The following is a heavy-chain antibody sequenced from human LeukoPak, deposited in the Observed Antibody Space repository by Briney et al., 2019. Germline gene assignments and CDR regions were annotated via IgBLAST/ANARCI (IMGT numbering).Heavy chain of an antibody. J-gene: IGHJ6*03. V-gene: IGHV1-69*06. CDR2: IIPIFGTA. D-gene: IGHD4-17*01. CDR1: GGTFSSYA. Sequence: SVKVSCKASGGTFSSYAISWVRQAPGQGLEWMGGIIPIFGTANYAQKFQGRVTITADKSTSTAYMELSSLRSEDTAVYYCARAKSHGDYYYYYYMDVWGKGTTVTVSS. CDR3: ARAKSHGDYYYYYYMDV.